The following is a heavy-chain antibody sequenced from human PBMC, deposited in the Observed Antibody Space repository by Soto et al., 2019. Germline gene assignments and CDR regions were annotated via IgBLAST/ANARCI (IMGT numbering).Heavy chain of an antibody. V-gene: IGHV1-69*01. CDR1: GGSFREYA. CDR2: IIPMFGTP. D-gene: IGHD3-16*01. Sequence: QVQLVQSGAEVKKPGSSVKVSCKVSGGSFREYAISWVRQAPGQGLEWMGGIIPMFGTPNYAQKFQGRVXXXXXXXXSTGYMELSSLTSDDTAVYYCARDSTAMITTSFDYWGQGTLVTVSS. CDR3: ARDSTAMITTSFDY. J-gene: IGHJ4*02.